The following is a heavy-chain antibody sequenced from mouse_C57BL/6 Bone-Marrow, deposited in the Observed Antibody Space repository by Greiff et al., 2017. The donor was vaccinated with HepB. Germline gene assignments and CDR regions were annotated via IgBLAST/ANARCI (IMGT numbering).Heavy chain of an antibody. J-gene: IGHJ2*01. CDR2: IWSGGST. V-gene: IGHV2-2*01. D-gene: IGHD2-1*01. Sequence: QVQLQQSGPGLVQPSQSLSITCTVSGFSLTSYGVHWVRQSPGKGLEWLGVIWSGGSTDYNAAFISRLSISKDNSKSQVFFKMNSLQADDTAIYYCARNSDGNYHFDYWGQGTTLTVSS. CDR1: GFSLTSYG. CDR3: ARNSDGNYHFDY.